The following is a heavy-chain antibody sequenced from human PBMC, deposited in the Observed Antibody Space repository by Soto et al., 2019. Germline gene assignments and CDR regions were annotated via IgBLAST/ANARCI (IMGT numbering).Heavy chain of an antibody. CDR2: ITPIFGTA. D-gene: IGHD6-19*01. CDR3: ARDLAAAKDYYYYYGMDV. CDR1: GGTFSSYA. Sequence: QVQLVQSGAEVKKPGSSVKVSCKASGGTFSSYAISWVRQAPGQGLEWMGGITPIFGTANYAQKFQGRVTITADESTSTAYMELSSLRSEDTAVYYCARDLAAAKDYYYYYGMDVWGQGTTVTVSS. V-gene: IGHV1-69*01. J-gene: IGHJ6*02.